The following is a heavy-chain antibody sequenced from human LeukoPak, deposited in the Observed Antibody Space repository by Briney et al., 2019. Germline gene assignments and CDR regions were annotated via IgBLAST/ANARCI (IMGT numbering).Heavy chain of an antibody. J-gene: IGHJ5*02. CDR1: GYTFTSYD. CDR3: ARGQRNPYCSGGSCSNWFDP. CDR2: MNPNSGNT. D-gene: IGHD2-15*01. V-gene: IGHV1-8*01. Sequence: GASVKVSCKASGYTFTSYDINWVRQATGQGLEWMGWMNPNSGNTGYAQKFQGRVTMTRNTSISTAYMELSSLRSEDTAVYYCARGQRNPYCSGGSCSNWFDPWGQGTLVTVSS.